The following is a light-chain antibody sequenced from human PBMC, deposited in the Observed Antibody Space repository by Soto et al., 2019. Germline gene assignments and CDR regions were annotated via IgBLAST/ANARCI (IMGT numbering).Light chain of an antibody. CDR1: SSDVGGYNY. V-gene: IGLV2-14*01. CDR2: EVS. Sequence: QSALTQPASVSGSPGQSITISCTGTSSDVGGYNYVSWYQQHPGKAPKLMIYEVSNRPSGVSNRFSGSKSGNTASLTISGLQAEDEADYYCNSYTSSSTLVVFGGGTKLTDL. J-gene: IGLJ2*01. CDR3: NSYTSSSTLVV.